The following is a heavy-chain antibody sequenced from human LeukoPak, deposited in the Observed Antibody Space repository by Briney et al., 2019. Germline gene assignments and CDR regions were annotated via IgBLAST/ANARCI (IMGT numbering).Heavy chain of an antibody. V-gene: IGHV3-21*04. CDR2: ISSSSSYI. Sequence: GGSLRLSCAASGFTFSSYSMNWIRQAPGKGLEWVSSISSSSSYIYYADSVKGRFTISRDNSKNTLYLQMNSLRAEDTAVYYCAKWSGGTPHYSSSWYGYNWFDPWGQGTLVTVSS. J-gene: IGHJ5*02. D-gene: IGHD6-13*01. CDR1: GFTFSSYS. CDR3: AKWSGGTPHYSSSWYGYNWFDP.